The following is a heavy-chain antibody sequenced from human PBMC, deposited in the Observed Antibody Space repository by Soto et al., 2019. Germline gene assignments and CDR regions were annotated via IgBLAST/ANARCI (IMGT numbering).Heavy chain of an antibody. D-gene: IGHD2-15*01. V-gene: IGHV4-59*01. CDR3: ARATYDAGGNGWFDP. Sequence: SETLSLTCTVSGGSISSYYCSWIRQPPGKGLEWIGYIYYSGSTNYNPPLKSRVTISVDTSKNHFSLKLRSVTAADTAVYYCARATYDAGGNGWFDPWGQGTLVTVSS. CDR1: GGSISSYY. J-gene: IGHJ5*02. CDR2: IYYSGST.